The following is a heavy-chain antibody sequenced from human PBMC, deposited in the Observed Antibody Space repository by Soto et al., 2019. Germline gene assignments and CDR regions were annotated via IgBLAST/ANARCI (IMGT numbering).Heavy chain of an antibody. Sequence: PGGSLRLSCAASGFTFSSYEMNWVRQAPGKGLEWVSYISSSGSTIYYADSVKGRFTISRDNAKNSLYLQMNSLRAEDTAVYYCARDLSGVVVVPAAEMDYYYYYGMDVWGQGTTVTVSS. D-gene: IGHD2-2*01. CDR3: ARDLSGVVVVPAAEMDYYYYYGMDV. J-gene: IGHJ6*02. CDR2: ISSSGSTI. CDR1: GFTFSSYE. V-gene: IGHV3-48*03.